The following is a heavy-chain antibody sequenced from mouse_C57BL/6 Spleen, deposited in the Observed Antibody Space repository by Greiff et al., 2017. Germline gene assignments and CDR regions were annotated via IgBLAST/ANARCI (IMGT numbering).Heavy chain of an antibody. CDR3: AREGVLRYYFDY. V-gene: IGHV5-4*01. Sequence: EVKVVESGGGLVKPGGSLQLSCAASGFTFSSYAMSWVRQTPEKRLEWVATISDGGSYTYYPDNVKGRFTISRDNAKNNLYLQMSHLTSEDTAMYYCAREGVLRYYFDYWGQGTTLTVSS. CDR2: ISDGGSYT. J-gene: IGHJ2*01. D-gene: IGHD1-1*01. CDR1: GFTFSSYA.